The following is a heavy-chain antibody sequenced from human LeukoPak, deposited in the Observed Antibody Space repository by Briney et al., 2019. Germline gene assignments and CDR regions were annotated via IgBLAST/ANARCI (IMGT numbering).Heavy chain of an antibody. D-gene: IGHD2-21*02. CDR3: ARDLWCGADCYGTFDI. CDR2: TWYDESNK. J-gene: IGHJ3*02. CDR1: GLTFSSFW. V-gene: IGHV3-33*08. Sequence: GGSLRLSCAASGLTFSSFWMSWVRQAPGKGLEWVALTWYDESNKYYADFVKGRFTISRDNSKHTLYLQMNSLRAEDTAVYYCARDLWCGADCYGTFDIWGQGTMVSVSS.